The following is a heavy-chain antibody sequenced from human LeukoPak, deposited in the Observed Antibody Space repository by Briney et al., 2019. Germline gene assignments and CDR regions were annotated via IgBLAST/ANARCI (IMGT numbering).Heavy chain of an antibody. V-gene: IGHV3-23*01. Sequence: PGGSLRLSCAASGFTFSSYAMSWVRQAPGKGLEWVSAINGGGGTTYYADSVKGRFTISRDNSKNTLSLQMNSLRAEDTAVYYCAKPPWRCSSTTCYHFDYWGQGTLVTVSS. CDR2: INGGGGTT. D-gene: IGHD2-2*01. CDR1: GFTFSSYA. J-gene: IGHJ4*02. CDR3: AKPPWRCSSTTCYHFDY.